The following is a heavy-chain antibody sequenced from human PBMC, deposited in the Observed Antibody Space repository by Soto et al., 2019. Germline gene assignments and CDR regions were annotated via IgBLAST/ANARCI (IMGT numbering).Heavy chain of an antibody. V-gene: IGHV1-69*12. J-gene: IGHJ6*02. CDR1: GGTFSSHG. Sequence: QVQLVQSGAEVKKPGSSVKVSCKASGGTFSSHGISWVRQAPGQGLEWMGGIIPIFGTANYAQKFQGRVTIIADASTSTAYMELSSLRSEDTAVYYCARPGGRGDYSAGMDVWGQGTTVTVSS. D-gene: IGHD1-26*01. CDR3: ARPGGRGDYSAGMDV. CDR2: IIPIFGTA.